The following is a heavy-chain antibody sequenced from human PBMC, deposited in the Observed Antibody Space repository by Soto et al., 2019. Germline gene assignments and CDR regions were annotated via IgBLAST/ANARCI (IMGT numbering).Heavy chain of an antibody. Sequence: QPGGSLRLSCAASGFTFSSYAMHWVRQAPGKGLEWVAVISYDGSNKYYADSVKGRFTISRDNSKNTLYLQMNSLRAEDTAVYYCAGVPEVVVVAAARYYWGQGTLVTVSS. CDR3: AGVPEVVVVAAARYY. J-gene: IGHJ4*02. D-gene: IGHD2-15*01. CDR2: ISYDGSNK. V-gene: IGHV3-30-3*01. CDR1: GFTFSSYA.